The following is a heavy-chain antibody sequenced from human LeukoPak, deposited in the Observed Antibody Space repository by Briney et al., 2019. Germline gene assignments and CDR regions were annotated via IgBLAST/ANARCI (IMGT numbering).Heavy chain of an antibody. CDR3: ATVTDSSGYYL. J-gene: IGHJ4*02. CDR2: INPSGGST. Sequence: ASVKVSCKASGYTFTSYYMHWVRQAPGQGLEWMGIINPSGGSTSYAQKFQGRVTMTEDTSTDTAYMELSSLRSEDTAVYYCATVTDSSGYYLWGQGTLVTVSS. CDR1: GYTFTSYY. D-gene: IGHD3-22*01. V-gene: IGHV1-46*01.